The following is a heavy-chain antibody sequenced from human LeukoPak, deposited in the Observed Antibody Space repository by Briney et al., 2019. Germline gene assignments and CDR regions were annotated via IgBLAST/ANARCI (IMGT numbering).Heavy chain of an antibody. D-gene: IGHD6-19*01. Sequence: PSETLSLTCTVSGGSISSYYWSWIRQPPGKGLEWIGYIYYSGSTNYNPSLKSRVTIPVDTSKNQFSLKLSSVTAADTAVYYCARGIAVAGTPYFDYWGQGTLVTVSS. J-gene: IGHJ4*02. CDR1: GGSISSYY. CDR3: ARGIAVAGTPYFDY. V-gene: IGHV4-59*08. CDR2: IYYSGST.